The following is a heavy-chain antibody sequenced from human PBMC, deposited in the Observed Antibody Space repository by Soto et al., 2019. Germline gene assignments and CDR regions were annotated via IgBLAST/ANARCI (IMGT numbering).Heavy chain of an antibody. J-gene: IGHJ5*01. CDR2: FCVSSSRT. D-gene: IGHD6-13*01. V-gene: IGHV3-23*01. CDR1: GFAFSDYA. CDR3: AKDRGYSSDWYSSISWFDS. Sequence: GGSLRLSCEASGFAFSDYAMSWVRQAPGKRQELVAVFCVSSSRTFYAVSVKGRFTISRYSSKTTLYLQMNSLRAEDSAVYYCAKDRGYSSDWYSSISWFDSWGQGTVVTVSS.